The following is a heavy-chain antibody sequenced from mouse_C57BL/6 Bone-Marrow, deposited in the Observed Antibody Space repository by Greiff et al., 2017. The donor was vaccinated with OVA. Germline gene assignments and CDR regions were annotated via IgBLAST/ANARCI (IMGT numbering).Heavy chain of an antibody. D-gene: IGHD2-4*01. CDR2: ISYDGSN. CDR3: ARDDDYGGSYYFDY. Sequence: DVQLQESGPGLVKPSQSLSLTCSVTGYSITSGYYWNWIRQFPGNKLEWMGYISYDGSNNYNPSLKNRISITRDTSKNQFFLKLNSVTTEDTATYYCARDDDYGGSYYFDYWGQGTTLTVSS. J-gene: IGHJ2*01. CDR1: GYSITSGYY. V-gene: IGHV3-6*01.